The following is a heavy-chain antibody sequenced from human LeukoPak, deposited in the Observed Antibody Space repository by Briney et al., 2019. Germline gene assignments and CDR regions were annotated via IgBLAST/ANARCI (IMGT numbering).Heavy chain of an antibody. CDR2: INWNGGST. J-gene: IGHJ3*02. Sequence: GGSLRLSCAASGFTFDDYDMSWVRQAPGKGMEWVSGINWNGGSTGYADSVKGRFTISRDNARNSLYLQMNSLRAEDTALYYCARIAMAGIGDGFDIWGQGTMVTVSS. D-gene: IGHD6-19*01. V-gene: IGHV3-20*04. CDR3: ARIAMAGIGDGFDI. CDR1: GFTFDDYD.